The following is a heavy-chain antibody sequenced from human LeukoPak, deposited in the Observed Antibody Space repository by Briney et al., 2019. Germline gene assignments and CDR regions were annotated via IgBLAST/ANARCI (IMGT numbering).Heavy chain of an antibody. D-gene: IGHD5-18*01. V-gene: IGHV3-21*01. CDR3: ARDVGEIQLWFNY. CDR2: ISSSSSYI. Sequence: PGGSLRLSCAASGFTFSTYSMNWVRQAPGKGLEWVPSISSSSSYIYYADSMKGRFTISRDNAKNSLYLQMNSLRAEDTAVYYCARDVGEIQLWFNYWGQGTLVTVSS. CDR1: GFTFSTYS. J-gene: IGHJ4*02.